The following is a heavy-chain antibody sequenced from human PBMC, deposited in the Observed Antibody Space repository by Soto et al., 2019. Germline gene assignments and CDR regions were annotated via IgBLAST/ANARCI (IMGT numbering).Heavy chain of an antibody. CDR1: GGSISSYY. CDR3: AGSPGHRADYFDD. Sequence: QVQLPESGPGLVKPSETLSLTCTVSGGSISSYYWSWIRQPPGKGLKWIGYINYSGSTNYTPSLKSRVTISVDTSKNLFSLKLSSVTSADTAGYYCAGSPGHRADYFDDWGQGTLVAVSS. CDR2: INYSGST. J-gene: IGHJ4*02. D-gene: IGHD3-10*01. V-gene: IGHV4-59*01.